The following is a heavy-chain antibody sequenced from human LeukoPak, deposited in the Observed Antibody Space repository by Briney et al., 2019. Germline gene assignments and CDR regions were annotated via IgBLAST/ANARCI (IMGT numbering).Heavy chain of an antibody. Sequence: GGSLRLSSAASGFTFSNYNMFWARQAPGKGLEWVSYITSSSNTVHYADSVKGRFTLSRDNAKSSLYLQMNSLRAEDTAIYYCARLLSGWYLADYWGQGTLVTVSS. J-gene: IGHJ4*02. CDR1: GFTFSNYN. V-gene: IGHV3-48*01. D-gene: IGHD6-19*01. CDR3: ARLLSGWYLADY. CDR2: ITSSSNTV.